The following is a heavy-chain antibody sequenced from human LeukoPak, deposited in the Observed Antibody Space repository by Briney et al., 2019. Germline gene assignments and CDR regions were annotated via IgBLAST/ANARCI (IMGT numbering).Heavy chain of an antibody. D-gene: IGHD4-17*01. CDR1: GFTFSSYA. V-gene: IGHV4-34*01. CDR3: AREIPAVTTLYYYYYGMDV. Sequence: GSLRLSCAASGFTFSSYAMSWIRQPPGKGLEWIGEINHSGSTNYNPSLKSRVTISVDTSKNQFSLKLSSVTAADTAVYYCAREIPAVTTLYYYYYGMDVWGQGTTVTVSS. J-gene: IGHJ6*02. CDR2: INHSGST.